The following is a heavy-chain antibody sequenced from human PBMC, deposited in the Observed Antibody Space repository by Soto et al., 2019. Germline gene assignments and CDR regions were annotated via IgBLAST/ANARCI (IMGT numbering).Heavy chain of an antibody. CDR2: INPDSGAT. Sequence: HEHLVQSGAEVKRPGASLKVSCKASGYSFTGYYIHWVRQAPGQGLEWMGWINPDSGATNYAQNFQGRVTLTSDTSISTASMSLTSLTSDDMAVYYCARGDYGTGGYPFPYFDYWGQGTLVIVSS. J-gene: IGHJ4*02. D-gene: IGHD2-8*02. V-gene: IGHV1-2*02. CDR1: GYSFTGYY. CDR3: ARGDYGTGGYPFPYFDY.